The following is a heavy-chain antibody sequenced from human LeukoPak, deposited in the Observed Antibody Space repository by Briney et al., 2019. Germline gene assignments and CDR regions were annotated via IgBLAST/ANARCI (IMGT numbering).Heavy chain of an antibody. V-gene: IGHV1-2*02. CDR3: ARWMTTVITPDY. CDR2: INPNSGGT. CDR1: GYTFNGYY. D-gene: IGHD4-11*01. Sequence: ASVKVSCKASGYTFNGYYLHWVRQAPGQGLEWMGWINPNSGGTNYAQKFQSRVTMTRDTSISTAYMELSRLRSDDTAVYYCARWMTTVITPDYWGQGTLVTVSS. J-gene: IGHJ4*02.